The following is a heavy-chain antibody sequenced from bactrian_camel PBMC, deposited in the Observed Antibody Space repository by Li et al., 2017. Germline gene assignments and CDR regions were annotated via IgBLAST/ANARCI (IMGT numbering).Heavy chain of an antibody. CDR3: AADIDTSKGPCHTANWEDYSR. Sequence: VQLVESGGGSVQAGGSLRLSCATSGVANGRHYLGWFRQAPGKEREGVAAFDTDGTIIYADAVKGRFTISKDDANNTLYLQMDSLKLEDTAMYYCAADIDTSKGPCHTANWEDYSRRGQGTQVTVS. J-gene: IGHJ4*01. V-gene: IGHV3S55*01. CDR1: GVANGRHY. CDR2: FDTDGTI. D-gene: IGHD4*01.